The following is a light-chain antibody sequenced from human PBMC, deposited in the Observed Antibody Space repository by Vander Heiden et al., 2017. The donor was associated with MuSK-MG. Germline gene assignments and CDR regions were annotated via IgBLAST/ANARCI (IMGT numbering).Light chain of an antibody. Sequence: DIQLTQPPSTLSASVGDRVTITCRASQSISIWLAWYQQKPGKAPKLLIYDASSLESGVPSRFSGSGSGTEFTLTISSLQPDDFATYYCQQDNSYPVTFGQGTKVEIK. V-gene: IGKV1-5*01. CDR1: QSISIW. CDR2: DAS. CDR3: QQDNSYPVT. J-gene: IGKJ1*01.